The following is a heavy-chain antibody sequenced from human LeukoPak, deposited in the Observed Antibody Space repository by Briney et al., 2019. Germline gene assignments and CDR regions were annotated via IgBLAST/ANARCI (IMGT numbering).Heavy chain of an antibody. CDR2: IYSDGST. J-gene: IGHJ3*02. CDR1: GFTVSTNY. V-gene: IGHV3-66*01. D-gene: IGHD1-26*01. Sequence: GGSLRLSCAASGFTVSTNYMSWVRQAPGKGLQWVSVIYSDGSTYYADSVKGRFTISRDNSKNMLYLQLNSLRVEDTAVYYCTREMGATRNDPFDIWGQGTMVTVSS. CDR3: TREMGATRNDPFDI.